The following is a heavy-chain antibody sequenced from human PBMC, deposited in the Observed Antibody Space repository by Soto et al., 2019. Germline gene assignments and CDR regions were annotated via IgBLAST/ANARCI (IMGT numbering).Heavy chain of an antibody. V-gene: IGHV5-51*01. D-gene: IGHD3-3*01. CDR3: ARRRREYYDFWSGYRPHLDALDI. Sequence: GESLKISCKGSGYSFASYWIGWVRQMPGKGLEWMGIIYPGDSDTRYSPSFQGQVTISADKSISTAYLQRSSLKASDTAMYYCARRRREYYDFWSGYRPHLDALDIWGQGTMVTVSS. CDR2: IYPGDSDT. CDR1: GYSFASYW. J-gene: IGHJ3*02.